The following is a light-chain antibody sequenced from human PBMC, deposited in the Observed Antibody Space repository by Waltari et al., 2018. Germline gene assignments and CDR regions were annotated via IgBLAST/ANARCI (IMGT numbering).Light chain of an antibody. Sequence: DIQMTQSPSSLSASVGDRVTITCRASQSIDAYLTWYQQKPGKAPKLLIYAASNLQSGVPSRFRGSGSGTDFTLTISSLQPEDFATYYCQQSDSTPPRTFGQGTKVEI. CDR2: AAS. J-gene: IGKJ1*01. CDR1: QSIDAY. CDR3: QQSDSTPPRT. V-gene: IGKV1-39*01.